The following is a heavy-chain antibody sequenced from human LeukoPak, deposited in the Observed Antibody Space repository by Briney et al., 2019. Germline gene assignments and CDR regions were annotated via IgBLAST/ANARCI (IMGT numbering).Heavy chain of an antibody. CDR3: TGIGEGY. J-gene: IGHJ4*02. D-gene: IGHD3-10*01. CDR2: IKSKNQGGTK. Sequence: GGSLRLSCAASGFTFSNAWMSWVRQAPGKGLEWVGLIKSKNQGGTKDYAEPVKGRFTISRDDSKNTLYLQMNSLKTEDTAVYYCTGIGEGYWGQGTPVTVSS. CDR1: GFTFSNAW. V-gene: IGHV3-15*01.